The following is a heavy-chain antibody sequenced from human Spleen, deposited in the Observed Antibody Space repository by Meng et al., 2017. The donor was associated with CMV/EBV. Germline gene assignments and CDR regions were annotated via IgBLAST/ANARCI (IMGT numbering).Heavy chain of an antibody. J-gene: IGHJ4*02. Sequence: GESLKISCAASGFTFSSYEMNWVRQAPGKGLEWVSYISSSGSTIYYADSVKGRFTISRDNAKNALYLQMNSLTADDTAVYYCATDCSSASCSPPDFDYWGQGTLVTVSS. CDR2: ISSSGSTI. CDR1: GFTFSSYE. V-gene: IGHV3-48*03. CDR3: ATDCSSASCSPPDFDY. D-gene: IGHD2-2*01.